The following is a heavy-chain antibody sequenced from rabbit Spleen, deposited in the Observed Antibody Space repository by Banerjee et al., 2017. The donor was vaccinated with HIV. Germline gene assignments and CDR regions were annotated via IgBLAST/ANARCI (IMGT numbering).Heavy chain of an antibody. CDR3: ARDLPDIIGWNFGW. CDR1: GVSLNDKDV. D-gene: IGHD1-1*01. J-gene: IGHJ4*01. V-gene: IGHV1S45*01. Sequence: EQLEESGGGLVKPEGSLTLTCKASGVSLNDKDVMCWVRQAPGKGLEWIARIYAGSSGATYYANWAKGRFTISRTSSTTVTLQMTSLTAADTATYFCARDLPDIIGWNFGWWGPGTLVTVS. CDR2: IYAGSSGAT.